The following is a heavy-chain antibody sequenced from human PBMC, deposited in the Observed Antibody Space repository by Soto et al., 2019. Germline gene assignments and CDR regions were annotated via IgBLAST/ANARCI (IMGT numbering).Heavy chain of an antibody. V-gene: IGHV1-18*04. D-gene: IGHD5-18*01. J-gene: IGHJ3*01. CDR2: VSPHNDNR. Sequence: QVQLVQSGAALKRPGASVRLSCKASGYRFTSDAIVWVRQAPGQGLEWMGWVSPHNDNRNYAQKFRDRVTMTTDTSTSTAHMELRSLRSDDKEVYYCAREKYLDTRTACDVWGQGTMVTVS. CDR3: AREKYLDTRTACDV. CDR1: GYRFTSDA.